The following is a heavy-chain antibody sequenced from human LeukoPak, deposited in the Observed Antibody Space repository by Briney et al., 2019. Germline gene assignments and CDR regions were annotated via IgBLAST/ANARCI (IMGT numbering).Heavy chain of an antibody. J-gene: IGHJ4*02. CDR2: ISGSGGST. D-gene: IGHD6-19*01. CDR1: GFTFSSYG. Sequence: GGSLRLSCAASGFTFSSYGMSWVRQAPGKGLEWVSAISGSGGSTYYADSVKGRFTISRENAKNSLYLQMNSLRAGDTAVYYCARGPYSSGWYKGVDYFDYWGQGTLVIVSS. CDR3: ARGPYSSGWYKGVDYFDY. V-gene: IGHV3-23*01.